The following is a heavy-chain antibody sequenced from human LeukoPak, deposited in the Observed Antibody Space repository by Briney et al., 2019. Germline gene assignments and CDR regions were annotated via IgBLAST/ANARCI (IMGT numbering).Heavy chain of an antibody. CDR3: ARDREGFDY. CDR2: IYPRDGST. J-gene: IGHJ4*02. V-gene: IGHV1-46*01. CDR1: GYTFTSNY. Sequence: ASVKVSCKASGYTFTSNYIHWVRQAPGQGLEWMGMIYPRDGSTSYAQKFQGRVTVTRDTSTSTVHMELSGLRSEDTAVYYCARDREGFDYWGQGTLVTVSS.